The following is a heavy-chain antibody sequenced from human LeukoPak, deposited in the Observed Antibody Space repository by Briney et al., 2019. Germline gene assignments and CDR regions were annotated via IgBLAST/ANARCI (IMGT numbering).Heavy chain of an antibody. CDR2: INAGNGNT. CDR3: AGDYDILTGYYTFDY. CDR1: GYTFTSYA. Sequence: ASVKVSCKASGYTFTSYAMHWVRQAPGQRLEWMGWINAGNGNTKYSQKFQGRVTITRDTSASTAYMELSSLRSEDTAVYYCAGDYDILTGYYTFDYWGQGTLVTVSS. V-gene: IGHV1-3*01. D-gene: IGHD3-9*01. J-gene: IGHJ4*02.